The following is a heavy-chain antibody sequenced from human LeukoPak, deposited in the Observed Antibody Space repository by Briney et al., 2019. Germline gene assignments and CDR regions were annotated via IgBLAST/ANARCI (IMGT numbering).Heavy chain of an antibody. CDR2: ISSNGGST. CDR3: ARSPYRPYYYYYGMDV. Sequence: GGSLRLSCAASGFTFSSYAMHWVRQAPGKGLEYVSAISSNGGSTYYANSVKGRFTISRDISKNTLYLQMGSLRAEDMAVYYCARSPYRPYYYYYGMDVWGQGTTVTVSS. CDR1: GFTFSSYA. J-gene: IGHJ6*02. V-gene: IGHV3-64*01.